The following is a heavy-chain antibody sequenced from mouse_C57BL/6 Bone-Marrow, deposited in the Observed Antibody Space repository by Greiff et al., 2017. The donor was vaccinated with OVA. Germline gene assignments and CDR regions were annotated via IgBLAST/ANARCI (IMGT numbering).Heavy chain of an antibody. CDR2: INPNNGGT. D-gene: IGHD3-3*01. V-gene: IGHV1-18*01. Sequence: EVMLVESGPELVKPGASVKIPCKASGYTFTDYNMDWVKQSHGKSLEWIGDINPNNGGTIYNQKFKGKATLTVDKSSSTAYMELRSLTSEDTAVYYRAPDSFFMDYWGQGTSVTVSS. CDR1: GYTFTDYN. J-gene: IGHJ4*01. CDR3: APDSFFMDY.